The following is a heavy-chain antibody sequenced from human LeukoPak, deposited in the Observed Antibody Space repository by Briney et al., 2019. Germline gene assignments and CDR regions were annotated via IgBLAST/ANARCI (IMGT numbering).Heavy chain of an antibody. V-gene: IGHV3-30-3*01. J-gene: IGHJ4*02. CDR1: GFTFSSYA. CDR2: ISYDGSNK. CDR3: ARDRGDYGLDY. Sequence: PGGSLRLSCAASGFTFSSYAMHWVRQAPGKGLEWVAVISYDGSNKYYADSAKGRFTISRDNSKNTLYLQMNSLRAEDTAVYYCARDRGDYGLDYWGQGTLVTVSS. D-gene: IGHD4-17*01.